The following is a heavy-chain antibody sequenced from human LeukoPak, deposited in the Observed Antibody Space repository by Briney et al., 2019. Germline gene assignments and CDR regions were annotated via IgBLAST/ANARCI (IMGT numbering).Heavy chain of an antibody. V-gene: IGHV4-59*01. D-gene: IGHD3-9*01. CDR3: ARTDYDILTGYYQFRFDY. CDR2: IYYSGST. J-gene: IGHJ4*02. CDR1: GGSISSYY. Sequence: PSQTLSLTCTVSGGSISSYYWSWIRQPPGKGLEWIGYIYYSGSTNYNPSLKSRVTISVDTSKNQFSLNLNSVTAADTAVYYCARTDYDILTGYYQFRFDYWCQGTLVTVSS.